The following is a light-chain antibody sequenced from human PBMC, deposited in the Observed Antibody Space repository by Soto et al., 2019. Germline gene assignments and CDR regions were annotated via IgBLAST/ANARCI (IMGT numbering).Light chain of an antibody. CDR2: DVS. CDR1: SSYVGGYNY. J-gene: IGLJ1*01. CDR3: CSYAGSPRYV. Sequence: QSALTQPRSVSGSPGQSVTISCTGTSSYVGGYNYVSWYQQHPGKAPKVMIYDVSERPSGVPDRFPGSKSGNTASLTISGLQAEDEADYYCCSYAGSPRYVFGTGTKLTVL. V-gene: IGLV2-11*01.